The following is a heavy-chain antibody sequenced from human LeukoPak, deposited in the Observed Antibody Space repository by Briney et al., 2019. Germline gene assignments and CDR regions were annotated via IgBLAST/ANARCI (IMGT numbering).Heavy chain of an antibody. J-gene: IGHJ3*02. Sequence: GESLKISCKGSGYSFTSYWVGWVRLMPGKGLEWMGIIYPGDSDTRYSQSFQGQVTISADKSISTAYLQWSSLKASDTTMYYCARHYTAHGYEGEAFDIWGQGTMVTVSS. CDR2: IYPGDSDT. CDR1: GYSFTSYW. V-gene: IGHV5-51*01. D-gene: IGHD5-12*01. CDR3: ARHYTAHGYEGEAFDI.